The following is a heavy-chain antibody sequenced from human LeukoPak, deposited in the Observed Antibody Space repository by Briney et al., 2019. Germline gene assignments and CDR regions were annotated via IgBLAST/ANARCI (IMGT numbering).Heavy chain of an antibody. CDR1: GFTFSTYA. CDR2: ITDGGGST. CDR3: AKQNDIVVVPAAMLGDY. J-gene: IGHJ4*02. V-gene: IGHV3-23*01. Sequence: GGSLRLSCAASGFTFSTYAMSWVRRTPGKGLEWVSAITDGGGSTYYADSVKGRFTISRDNSKNTLYLQMNSLRAEDTAVYYCAKQNDIVVVPAAMLGDYWGQGTLVTVSS. D-gene: IGHD2-2*01.